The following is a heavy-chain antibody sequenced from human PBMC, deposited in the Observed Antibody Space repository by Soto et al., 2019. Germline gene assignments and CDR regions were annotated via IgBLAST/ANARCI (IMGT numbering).Heavy chain of an antibody. CDR1: GLTLRSYA. CDR2: ISGRSAVP. D-gene: IGHD3-16*01. Sequence: EGQLLQSGGDLVQPGGSLRLSCAGSGLTLRSYAMTWIRQTPEKGLEWVSTISGRSAVPGYADSVNGRFTVSRDNSKNTLCRQMNSLRPDDTAIYCCAKGGPFTGGFDPWGQGTLVAVPA. J-gene: IGHJ5*02. CDR3: AKGGPFTGGFDP. V-gene: IGHV3-23*01.